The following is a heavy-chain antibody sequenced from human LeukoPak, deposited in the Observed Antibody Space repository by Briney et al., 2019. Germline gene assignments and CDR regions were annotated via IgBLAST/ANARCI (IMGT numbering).Heavy chain of an antibody. V-gene: IGHV3-23*01. CDR2: ISGSGGST. J-gene: IGHJ4*02. CDR1: GFTFSSYS. D-gene: IGHD3-22*01. Sequence: GGSLRLSCAASGFTFSSYSMNWVRQAPGKGLEWVSAISGSGGSTYYADSVKGRFTISRDNSKNTLYLQMNSLRAEDTAVYYCAKVGYYYDSSGYYYVLDYWGQGTLVTVSS. CDR3: AKVGYYYDSSGYYYVLDY.